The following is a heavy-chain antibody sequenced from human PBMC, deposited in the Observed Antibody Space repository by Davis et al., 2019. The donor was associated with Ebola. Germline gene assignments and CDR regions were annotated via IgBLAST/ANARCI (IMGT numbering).Heavy chain of an antibody. CDR2: ISYDGSNK. V-gene: IGHV3-30-3*01. Sequence: GGSLRLSCAASGFTFSSYAMHWVRQAPGKGLEWVAVISYDGSNKYYADSVKGRFTISRDNSKNTLYLQMNSLRAEDTAVYYCARDRSGYYYVEDYFDHWGQGTLVTVSS. CDR1: GFTFSSYA. CDR3: ARDRSGYYYVEDYFDH. D-gene: IGHD3-22*01. J-gene: IGHJ4*02.